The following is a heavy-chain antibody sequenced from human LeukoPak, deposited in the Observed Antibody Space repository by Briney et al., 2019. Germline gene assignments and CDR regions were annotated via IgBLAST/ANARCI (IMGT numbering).Heavy chain of an antibody. J-gene: IGHJ4*02. CDR1: GYTFTNYY. V-gene: IGHV1-46*01. CDR3: ARDGGGDGFGWAFDS. Sequence: ASVKVSCKASGYTFTNYYIDWVRQAPGQGLGWMGIIRPSGGSTDYAQKFQGRVTLTRDTSTSTVYMELSSLRSEDTAVYYCARDGGGDGFGWAFDSWGQGTLVTVSS. CDR2: IRPSGGST. D-gene: IGHD3-16*01.